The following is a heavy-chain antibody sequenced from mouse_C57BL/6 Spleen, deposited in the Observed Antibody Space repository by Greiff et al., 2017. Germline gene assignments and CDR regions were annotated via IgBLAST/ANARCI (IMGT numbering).Heavy chain of an antibody. CDR3: TASGYFDV. J-gene: IGHJ1*03. V-gene: IGHV6-3*01. CDR2: IRLKSDNYAT. CDR1: GFTFSNYW. Sequence: EVQRVESGGGLVQPGGSMKLSCVASGFTFSNYWMNWVRQSPEKGLEWVAQIRLKSDNYATHYAESVKGRFTISRDDSKSSVYLQMNNLRAEDTGIYYCTASGYFDVWGTGTTVTVSS.